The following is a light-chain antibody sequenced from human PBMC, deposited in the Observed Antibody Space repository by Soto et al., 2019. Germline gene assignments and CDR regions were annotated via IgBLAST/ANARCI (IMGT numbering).Light chain of an antibody. CDR2: DAS. J-gene: IGKJ5*01. CDR3: QQYNSYPIT. V-gene: IGKV1-5*01. Sequence: DIQMTQSPLTVSASVGDRVTITCRASQTISSWLAWYQQKPGKAPKVLIFDASTLESGVPSRFSGSGSATEFTLSISSLQPDDFATYYCQQYNSYPITFGQGTRLE. CDR1: QTISSW.